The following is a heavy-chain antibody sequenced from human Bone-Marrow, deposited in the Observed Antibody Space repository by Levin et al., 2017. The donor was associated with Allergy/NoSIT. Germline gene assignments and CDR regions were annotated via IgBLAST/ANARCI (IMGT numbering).Heavy chain of an antibody. D-gene: IGHD3-16*01. J-gene: IGHJ6*02. CDR1: GYGFTIYG. V-gene: IGHV1-18*01. CDR2: ISAYNGDT. Sequence: TGGSLRLSCKASGYGFTIYGISWVRQAPGQRLEWMGWISAYNGDTKFAQNFQGRLTMTTDTSSSTAYMELRSLTSDDTAMYYCARGHYAGPARDNYAMDVWGQGTTVTVSS. CDR3: ARGHYAGPARDNYAMDV.